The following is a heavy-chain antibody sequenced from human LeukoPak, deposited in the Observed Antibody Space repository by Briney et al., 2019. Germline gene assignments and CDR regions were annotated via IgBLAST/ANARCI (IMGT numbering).Heavy chain of an antibody. CDR1: GYTFTSYD. D-gene: IGHD1-26*01. CDR2: MNPNSGGT. Sequence: ASVKVSCKASGYTFTSYDINWVRQATGQGLEWMGWMNPNSGGTNYAQKFQGRVTMTRDTSISTAYMELSRLRSDDTAVYYCAREDSGSYPWGQGTLVTVSS. CDR3: AREDSGSYP. V-gene: IGHV1-2*02. J-gene: IGHJ5*02.